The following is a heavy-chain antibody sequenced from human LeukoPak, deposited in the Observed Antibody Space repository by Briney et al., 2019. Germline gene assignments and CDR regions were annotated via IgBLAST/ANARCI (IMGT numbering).Heavy chain of an antibody. CDR2: ISGSGGST. CDR1: GFTFSSYA. V-gene: IGHV3-23*01. D-gene: IGHD3-3*01. CDR3: AKDPEYYDFWSGYLGY. J-gene: IGHJ4*02. Sequence: GGSLRLSCAASGFTFSSYAMSWVRQAPGKGLEWVSAISGSGGSTYYADSVKGRFTISRDNSKNTLYLQMNSLRAEDTAVYYCAKDPEYYDFWSGYLGYWGQGTLVTVSS.